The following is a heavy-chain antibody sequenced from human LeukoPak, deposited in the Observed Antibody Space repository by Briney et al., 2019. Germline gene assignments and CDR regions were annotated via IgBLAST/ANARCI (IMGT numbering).Heavy chain of an antibody. J-gene: IGHJ6*03. CDR3: ARNGFRTSCGTGCYSDYMDV. CDR2: IYDTGDT. D-gene: IGHD2-21*02. V-gene: IGHV4-4*07. Sequence: SETLSLTCIVSGASVSRESWTWIRQPAGKGLEWIGYIYDTGDTTYNPSLQSRPTMSVDTSKNQLSLRLTSVTAADTAVYYCARNGFRTSCGTGCYSDYMDVWGKGATVTVSS. CDR1: GASVSRES.